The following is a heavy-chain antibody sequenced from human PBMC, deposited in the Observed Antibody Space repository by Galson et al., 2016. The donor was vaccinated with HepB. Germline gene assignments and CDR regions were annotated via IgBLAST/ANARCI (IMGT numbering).Heavy chain of an antibody. CDR2: INAANGDT. V-gene: IGHV1-3*01. CDR3: ARKDYYTSGVYHFDS. CDR1: GYTFTPFP. Sequence: QSGAEVKKPGESLRTSCKASGYTFTPFPIHWVRQARGEGLEWMGWINAANGDTGYSQTFQGRITITTDTSAGTTYMELGSLTSEDTAVYFCARKDYYTSGVYHFDSWGQGTLVTVSS. J-gene: IGHJ4*02. D-gene: IGHD3-10*01.